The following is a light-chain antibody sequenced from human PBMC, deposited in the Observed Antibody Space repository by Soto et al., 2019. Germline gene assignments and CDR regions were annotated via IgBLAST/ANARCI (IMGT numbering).Light chain of an antibody. CDR1: SSDVGSHNY. J-gene: IGLJ1*01. CDR2: EVN. Sequence: QSVLTQPASVSGSPGQSITISCTGTSSDVGSHNYVSWYQQHPGKAPKLIIFEVNSRPSGVSNRFSGSKSGSAASLTISGLQAEDEADYYCSSYSSTSTPYVFGGGTKLTAL. CDR3: SSYSSTSTPYV. V-gene: IGLV2-14*01.